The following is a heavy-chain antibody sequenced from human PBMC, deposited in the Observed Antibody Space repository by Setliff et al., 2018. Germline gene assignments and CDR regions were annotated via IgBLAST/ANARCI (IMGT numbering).Heavy chain of an antibody. CDR3: AREWGSNGWAFDF. CDR1: GGSISSSNW. J-gene: IGHJ3*01. CDR2: INHSGST. D-gene: IGHD3-16*01. Sequence: SETLSLTCAVSGGSISSSNWWSWVRQPPGKGLEWIGEINHSGSTNYNPSLKSRVTISVDTSKNQFSLTLSSVTAADTAVYYCAREWGSNGWAFDFWGQGTMVTVSS. V-gene: IGHV4-4*02.